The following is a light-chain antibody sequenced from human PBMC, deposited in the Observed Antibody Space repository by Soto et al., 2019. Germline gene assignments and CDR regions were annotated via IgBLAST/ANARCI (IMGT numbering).Light chain of an antibody. CDR1: QSVSSSY. CDR2: GAT. CDR3: QQYDSSPT. Sequence: IVLPPPRLTRSLSHGERATLSCRASQSVSSSYLAWYQQKPGQAPRLLFYGATSRATGIPDRCSGSGSGTDFTLTISILEPDYFAVYCCQQYDSSPTFGQGTKVAIK. J-gene: IGKJ1*01. V-gene: IGKV3-20*01.